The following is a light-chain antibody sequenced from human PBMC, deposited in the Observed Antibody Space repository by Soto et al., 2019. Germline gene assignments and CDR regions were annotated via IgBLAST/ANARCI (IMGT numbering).Light chain of an antibody. V-gene: IGKV3-15*01. J-gene: IGKJ2*01. CDR3: QQYNNWYT. CDR2: GAS. CDR1: QRVSSN. Sequence: EIVMTQSPATLSVSPGERATLSCRASQRVSSNLAWYQQKPGQAPRLLIYGASTRATGIPARFSGSESGTEFTLTISSLQSEDFAVYYCQQYNNWYTFGQGTKLEIK.